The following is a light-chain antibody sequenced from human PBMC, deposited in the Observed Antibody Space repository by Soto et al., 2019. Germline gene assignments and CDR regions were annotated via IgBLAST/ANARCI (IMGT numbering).Light chain of an antibody. Sequence: INITHSPSTLSGSVGDRVNITWRASQNISSWLAWYQQKPGKDPHLLIYKASSLENGVQSWFRGSGSGTEFTLTIRSLKADEFATYYCQQYKSYWTFGQGTKVDIK. V-gene: IGKV1-5*03. J-gene: IGKJ1*01. CDR1: QNISSW. CDR3: QQYKSYWT. CDR2: KAS.